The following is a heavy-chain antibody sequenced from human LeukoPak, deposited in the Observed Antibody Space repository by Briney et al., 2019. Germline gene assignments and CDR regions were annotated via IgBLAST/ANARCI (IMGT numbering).Heavy chain of an antibody. D-gene: IGHD6-19*01. CDR2: ISYDGSNK. J-gene: IGHJ4*02. Sequence: GRSLRLSCAASGFTFSSYGMHWVRQAPGKGLEWVAVISYDGSNKYYADSVKGRFTISRDNSKNTLYLQMNSLRAEDTAVYCCAKGEVGSSCWCFDYWGQGTLVTVSS. CDR1: GFTFSSYG. V-gene: IGHV3-30*18. CDR3: AKGEVGSSCWCFDY.